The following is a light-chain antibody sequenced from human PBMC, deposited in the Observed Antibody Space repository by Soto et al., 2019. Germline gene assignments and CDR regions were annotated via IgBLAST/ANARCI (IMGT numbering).Light chain of an antibody. V-gene: IGLV2-14*01. CDR2: KVS. CDR1: SSDVGGYDY. J-gene: IGLJ2*01. Sequence: QSALTQPASVSGSPGQSITISCTGTSSDVGGYDYVSWYQHFPGKAPKLIIYKVSNRPSGVSNRFSGSKSGNTASLTISGLQAEDEADYYCSSYTSSITVDVGFGGGTKGTVL. CDR3: SSYTSSITVDVG.